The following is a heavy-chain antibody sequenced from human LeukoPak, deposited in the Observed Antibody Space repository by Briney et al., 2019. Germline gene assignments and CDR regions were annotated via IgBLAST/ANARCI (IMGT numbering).Heavy chain of an antibody. J-gene: IGHJ3*02. Sequence: PSETLSLTCTVSGGSISSYYWSWIRQPPGQGLEWIGYIYYSGSTNYNPSLKRRVTISVDTSKNQFSLKLSSVTAADTAVYYCARVSMDTTAVTFDIWGQGTMVTVSS. CDR3: ARVSMDTTAVTFDI. D-gene: IGHD1-1*01. CDR1: GGSISSYY. V-gene: IGHV4-59*01. CDR2: IYYSGST.